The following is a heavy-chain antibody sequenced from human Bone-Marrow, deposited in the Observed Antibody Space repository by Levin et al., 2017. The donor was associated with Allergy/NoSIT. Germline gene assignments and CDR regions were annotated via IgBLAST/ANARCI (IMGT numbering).Heavy chain of an antibody. CDR2: IFSNAEK. Sequence: SGPTLVKPTETLTLTCTVSGFSLSNSRMGVSWIRQPPGKALEWLAHIFSNAEKSYSISMKNRPTISKDTSRSQVVRYITNMDPADTATYYCALIPWLIVGRYGMDVWGQGTTVTVSS. CDR1: GFSLSNSRMG. V-gene: IGHV2-26*01. D-gene: IGHD3-22*01. CDR3: ALIPWLIVGRYGMDV. J-gene: IGHJ6*02.